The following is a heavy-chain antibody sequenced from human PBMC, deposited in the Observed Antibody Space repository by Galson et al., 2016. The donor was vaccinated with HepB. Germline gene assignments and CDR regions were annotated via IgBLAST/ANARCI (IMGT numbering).Heavy chain of an antibody. CDR3: ARIGLGYSSSLPDY. V-gene: IGHV3-30*04. D-gene: IGHD6-19*01. Sequence: SLRLSCAASGFTFSTYGIHWVRQAPGKGLEWVAAISYDGSNRLHADSVKGRFTISRDNTMNTRFLQMNSLRVEDTAVYYCARIGLGYSSSLPDYWGQGTLVTVSS. CDR1: GFTFSTYG. CDR2: ISYDGSNR. J-gene: IGHJ4*02.